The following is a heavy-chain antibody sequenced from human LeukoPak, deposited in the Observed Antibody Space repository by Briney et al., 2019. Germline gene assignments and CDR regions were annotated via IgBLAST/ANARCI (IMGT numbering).Heavy chain of an antibody. Sequence: SETLSLTCAVYGGSFSGYYWSWIRQPPGKGLEWIGEINHSGSTNYNPSLKSRVTISVDTSKNQFSLRLSSVTAADTAVYYCASVGRVSFPRYRDAFDIWGQGTMVTVSS. V-gene: IGHV4-34*01. D-gene: IGHD3-16*02. CDR1: GGSFSGYY. CDR2: INHSGST. J-gene: IGHJ3*02. CDR3: ASVGRVSFPRYRDAFDI.